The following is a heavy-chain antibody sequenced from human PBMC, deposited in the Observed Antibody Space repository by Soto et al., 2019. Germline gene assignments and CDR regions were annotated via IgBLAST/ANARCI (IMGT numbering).Heavy chain of an antibody. CDR1: GFSLSTSGVG. J-gene: IGHJ6*02. CDR3: AHGIAAAGPPYYYYYGMDV. CDR2: IYLNDDK. Sequence: SGPTLVNPTQTLTLTCTFSGFSLSTSGVGVGWIRQPPGKALEWLALIYLNDDKRYSPSLKSRLTITKDTSKNQVVLTMTNMDPVDTATYYCAHGIAAAGPPYYYYYGMDVWGQGTTVTVSS. V-gene: IGHV2-5*01. D-gene: IGHD6-13*01.